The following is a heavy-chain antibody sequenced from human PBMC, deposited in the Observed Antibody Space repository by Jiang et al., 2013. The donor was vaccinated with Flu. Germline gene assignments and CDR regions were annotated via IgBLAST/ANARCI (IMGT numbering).Heavy chain of an antibody. J-gene: IGHJ6*02. V-gene: IGHV3-30*07. D-gene: IGHD3-3*01. CDR3: ARDLGVVNYYQGLGV. Sequence: FTISRDNSKNTLYLQMNSLRAEDTAVYYCARDLGVVNYYQGLGVWGQGTTVTVSS.